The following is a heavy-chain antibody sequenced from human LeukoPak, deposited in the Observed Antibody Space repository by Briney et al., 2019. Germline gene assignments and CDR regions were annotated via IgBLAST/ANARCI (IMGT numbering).Heavy chain of an antibody. CDR1: GFTFSSYW. Sequence: PGGSLRLSCAASGFTFSSYWMSGVRQAPGKGLEWVANIKQDGSEKYYVDSVKGRFTISRDNAKNSLYLQMNSLRAEDTAVYYCARDICGGDCNDAFDIWGQGTMVTVSS. D-gene: IGHD2-21*01. V-gene: IGHV3-7*01. CDR2: IKQDGSEK. CDR3: ARDICGGDCNDAFDI. J-gene: IGHJ3*02.